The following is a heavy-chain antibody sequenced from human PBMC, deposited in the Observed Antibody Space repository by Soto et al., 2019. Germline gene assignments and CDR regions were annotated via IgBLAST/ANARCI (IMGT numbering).Heavy chain of an antibody. CDR1: GGTFSSYT. Sequence: QVQLVQSGAEVKKPGSSVKVSCKASGGTFSSYTISWVRQAPGQGLEWMGRIIPILGIANYGQKFQGRVTITADKSTSTSYMELSSLRSEDTAVYYCAVFSGSYALDIWGQGTMVTVSS. V-gene: IGHV1-69*02. CDR3: AVFSGSYALDI. D-gene: IGHD1-26*01. J-gene: IGHJ3*02. CDR2: IIPILGIA.